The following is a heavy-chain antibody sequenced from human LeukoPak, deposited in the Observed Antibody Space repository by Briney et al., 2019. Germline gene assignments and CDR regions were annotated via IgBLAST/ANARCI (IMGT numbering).Heavy chain of an antibody. V-gene: IGHV1-18*01. CDR2: ISAYNGNT. CDR3: ARGGWAAAGTGSSSFDI. Sequence: ASVKVSCKASGYTFTSYGISWVRQAPGQGLEWMGWISAYNGNTNYAQKLQGRVTMTTDTSTSTAYMELRSLRSDDTAVYYCARGGWAAAGTGSSSFDIWGQGTMVTVSS. CDR1: GYTFTSYG. J-gene: IGHJ3*02. D-gene: IGHD6-13*01.